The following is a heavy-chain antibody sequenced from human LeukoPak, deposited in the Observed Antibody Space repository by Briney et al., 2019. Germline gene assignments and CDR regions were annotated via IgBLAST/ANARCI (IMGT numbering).Heavy chain of an antibody. D-gene: IGHD3-16*01. CDR3: ASNYDYVWGRPEDAFDI. J-gene: IGHJ3*02. V-gene: IGHV4-34*01. CDR1: GGSFSGYY. CDR2: INHSGST. Sequence: SETLSLTCAVYGGSFSGYYWSWIRQPPGKGLEWIGEINHSGSTNYNPSLKSRVTISVDTSKNQFSLKLSSVTAADTAVYYCASNYDYVWGRPEDAFDIWGQGTMVTVSS.